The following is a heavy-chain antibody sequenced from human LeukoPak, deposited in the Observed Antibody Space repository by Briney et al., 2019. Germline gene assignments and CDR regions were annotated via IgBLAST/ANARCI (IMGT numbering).Heavy chain of an antibody. CDR1: GGTFSSYA. D-gene: IGHD2-21*02. V-gene: IGHV1-69*13. J-gene: IGHJ4*02. CDR2: IIPIFGTA. Sequence: SVKVSCKASGGTFSSYAISWVRQAPGQGLEWMGGIIPIFGTANYAQKFQSRVTITADESTSTAYMELSSLRSEDTAVYYCARDLLAYCGGDCYNVDWGQGTLVTVSS. CDR3: ARDLLAYCGGDCYNVD.